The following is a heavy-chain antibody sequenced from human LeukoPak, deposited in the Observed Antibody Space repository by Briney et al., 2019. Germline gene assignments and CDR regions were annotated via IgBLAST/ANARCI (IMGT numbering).Heavy chain of an antibody. D-gene: IGHD3-9*01. CDR3: AKDGYYDILTGYLYYFDY. CDR1: GFTFNTCG. J-gene: IGHJ4*02. V-gene: IGHV3-30*02. Sequence: PGGSLRLSCAASGFTFNTCGMHWVRQAPGKGLEWVAFIRYDGSNKYCADSVKGRFTIFRDNSKNTLYLQMNSLRAEDTAVYYCAKDGYYDILTGYLYYFDYWGQGTLVTVSS. CDR2: IRYDGSNK.